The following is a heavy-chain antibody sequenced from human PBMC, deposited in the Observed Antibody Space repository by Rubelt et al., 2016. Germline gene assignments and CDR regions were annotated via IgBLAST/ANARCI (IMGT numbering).Heavy chain of an antibody. J-gene: IGHJ6*03. CDR2: IYYSGST. CDR3: ARSVNYYYYYMDV. V-gene: IGHV4-59*11. CDR1: GGSINSHY. Sequence: QVQLQESGPGLVKPSETLSLTCTVSGGSINSHYWSWIRQPPGKGLEWIGYIYYSGSTNYKPSLKSRGTISVDTSKNQFSLRLSSGTAADTAVYYCARSVNYYYYYMDVWGKGTTVTVSS.